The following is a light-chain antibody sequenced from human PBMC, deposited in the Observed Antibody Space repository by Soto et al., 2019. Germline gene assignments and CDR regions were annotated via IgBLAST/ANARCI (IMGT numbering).Light chain of an antibody. V-gene: IGKV3-15*01. CDR3: QTYHQWHLT. J-gene: IGKJ4*01. CDR1: QTVSNN. CDR2: FAS. Sequence: EIVMTQSPATLSVSPGEKATLSCRASQTVSNNLAWYQQQPGQAPRLLIYFASTRATGIPARFSGSGSGTEFKLILSSVKSEDFVLYYCQTYHQWHLTFGGGTKAET.